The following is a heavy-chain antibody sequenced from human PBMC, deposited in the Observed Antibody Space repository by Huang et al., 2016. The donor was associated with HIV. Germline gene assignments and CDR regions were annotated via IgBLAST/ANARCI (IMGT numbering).Heavy chain of an antibody. CDR1: GFTFSTYL. CDR3: AGSDGDFDLGYYFDY. J-gene: IGHJ4*02. Sequence: QVQLVQSGSELKKPGASVKLSCKAPGFTFSTYLMNWVRQAPGQGLEWMGWMNTNSGIAYYVQGFAGRFVLSLDTFISTAYLQINSLEPGDTAVYYCAGSDGDFDLGYYFDYWGQGTLVTVSS. D-gene: IGHD3-9*01. CDR2: MNTNSGIA. V-gene: IGHV7-4-1*02.